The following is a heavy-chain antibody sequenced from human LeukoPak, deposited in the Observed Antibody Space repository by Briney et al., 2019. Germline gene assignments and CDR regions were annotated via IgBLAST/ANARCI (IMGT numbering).Heavy chain of an antibody. Sequence: PGGSLRLSCAASGFTFTSYNMNWVRQAPGKGLEWVSSISSSSSYINYADSVKGRFTISRDNAKNSVYLQMNSLRAEDTAVYYCARDKDRASAGRRYLPDDWGQGTLVTVSS. J-gene: IGHJ4*02. D-gene: IGHD2-15*01. CDR3: ARDKDRASAGRRYLPDD. V-gene: IGHV3-21*01. CDR2: ISSSSSYI. CDR1: GFTFTSYN.